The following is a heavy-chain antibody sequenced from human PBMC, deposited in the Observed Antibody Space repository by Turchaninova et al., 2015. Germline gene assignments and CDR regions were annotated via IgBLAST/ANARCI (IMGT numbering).Heavy chain of an antibody. CDR3: ARQKAGTTIDY. V-gene: IGHV4-39*01. CDR1: GGSISSSTYS. Sequence: QLQLQESGPGLVKPSETLSLTCTVSGGSISSSTYSWVWIRQHPGKGLERIGNIYYSGSNHSNPSLKSRVTISGDTSKTQFSLKLSSVTAADTAVYYCARQKAGTTIDYWGQGTLVTVSS. CDR2: IYYSGSN. J-gene: IGHJ4*02. D-gene: IGHD1-7*01.